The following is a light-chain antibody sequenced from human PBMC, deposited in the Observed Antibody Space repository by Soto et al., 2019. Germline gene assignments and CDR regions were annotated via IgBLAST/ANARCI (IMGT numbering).Light chain of an antibody. CDR3: QKYNNWPPWT. V-gene: IGKV3-15*01. Sequence: ETVMTQSPGTLSVSPGDRATLSCRASQSVGRNLAWYQQKPGQAPRLLIYGASTRATGIPARFSGSGSGTEFTLTISRLQSEDFAVYYCQKYNNWPPWTFGQGTKVDIK. J-gene: IGKJ1*01. CDR2: GAS. CDR1: QSVGRN.